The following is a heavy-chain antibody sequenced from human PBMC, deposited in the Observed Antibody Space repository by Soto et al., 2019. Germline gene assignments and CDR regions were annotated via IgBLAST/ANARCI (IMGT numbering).Heavy chain of an antibody. V-gene: IGHV1-69*08. J-gene: IGHJ6*02. CDR3: ARRRYCGYDCYHKHYYGMDV. CDR2: VIPVLTTT. CDR1: GDTFSSYI. Sequence: QVQLVQSGAEVKKPGSSVRVSCRSSGDTFSSYIVNWLRLAPGRGLEWMGRVIPVLTTTDYAQNFRGRVTISADRSTNTVYLDLSSLRSDDTAVYYCARRRYCGYDCYHKHYYGMDVWGQGSLSPSP. D-gene: IGHD2-21*02.